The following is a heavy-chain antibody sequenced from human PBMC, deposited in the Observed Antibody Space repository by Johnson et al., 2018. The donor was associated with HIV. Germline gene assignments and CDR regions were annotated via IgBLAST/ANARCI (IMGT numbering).Heavy chain of an antibody. CDR2: ISSSGSTI. D-gene: IGHD3-22*01. Sequence: QVQLVESGGGLVKPGGSLRLSCAASGFTFSDYYMSWIRQAPGKGLEWISYISSSGSTIYYADSVKGRFTISRDKSKNSLYLQMNSLRAEDTAVYYCGRDPFWLKAFDIWGQGTMVTVSS. CDR1: GFTFSDYY. J-gene: IGHJ3*02. CDR3: GRDPFWLKAFDI. V-gene: IGHV3-11*04.